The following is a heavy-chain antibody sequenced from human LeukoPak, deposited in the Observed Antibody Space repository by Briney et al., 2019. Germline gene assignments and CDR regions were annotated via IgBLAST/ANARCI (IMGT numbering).Heavy chain of an antibody. D-gene: IGHD4-17*01. CDR2: IKQDGSEK. J-gene: IGHJ3*02. V-gene: IGHV3-7*03. CDR1: GFTFSSYW. Sequence: TGGSLRLSCAASGFTFSSYWMSWVRQAPGKGLEWVANIKQDGSEKYYVDSVKGRFTISRDNSKNTLYLQMNSLRAEDTAVYYCAKGSPYDYGPHRAFDIWGQGTMVTVSS. CDR3: AKGSPYDYGPHRAFDI.